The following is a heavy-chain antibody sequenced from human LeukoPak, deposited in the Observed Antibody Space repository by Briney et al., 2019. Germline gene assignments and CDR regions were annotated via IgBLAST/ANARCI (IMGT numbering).Heavy chain of an antibody. CDR1: KFTFSNYA. V-gene: IGHV3-23*01. CDR3: AKGSSTSCYKNAFDI. D-gene: IGHD2-2*02. J-gene: IGHJ3*02. Sequence: PGGSLRLSCTASKFTFSNYAMTWVRQAPGKGLEWVSTISSSGGGIFYSDSVKGRFTISRDNSKNTLYLQMNSLRAEDTAVYYCAKGSSTSCYKNAFDIWGQGTMVTVSS. CDR2: ISSSGGGI.